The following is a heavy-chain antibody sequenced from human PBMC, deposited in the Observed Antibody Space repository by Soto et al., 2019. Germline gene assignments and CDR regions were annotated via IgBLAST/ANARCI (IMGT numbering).Heavy chain of an antibody. V-gene: IGHV1-8*01. CDR3: ARRPHCSGGICYYGLDN. CDR2: MNPDSGHA. Sequence: VKVSCKASGYTFTNSDINWVRQAPGQGLEWMGWMNPDSGHAAYAQKFQGRVTLTTSTSTSTVYMEMRSLGSEDTAVYYCARRPHCSGGICYYGLDNWGQGXLVTVSS. D-gene: IGHD2-15*01. J-gene: IGHJ4*02. CDR1: GYTFTNSD.